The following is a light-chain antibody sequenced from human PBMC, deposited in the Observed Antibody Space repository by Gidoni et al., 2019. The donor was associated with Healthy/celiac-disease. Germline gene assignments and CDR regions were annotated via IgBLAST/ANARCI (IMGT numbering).Light chain of an antibody. CDR2: GAS. V-gene: IGKV3-20*01. Sequence: EIVFTQSPATLSLSPGERATPSCRASQSVSSSYLAWYQQKPGQAPRLLIYGASSRATGIPDRFSGSGSGTDFTLTISRLEPEDFAVYYCQQYGSSPPWTFGQGTKVEIK. J-gene: IGKJ1*01. CDR3: QQYGSSPPWT. CDR1: QSVSSSY.